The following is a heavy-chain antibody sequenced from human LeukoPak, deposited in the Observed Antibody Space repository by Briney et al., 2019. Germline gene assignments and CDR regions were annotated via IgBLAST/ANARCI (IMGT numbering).Heavy chain of an antibody. CDR3: AREYSSSSGSVSDY. CDR2: ISSSSSTI. CDR1: GFTFRSYN. J-gene: IGHJ4*02. D-gene: IGHD6-6*01. V-gene: IGHV3-48*02. Sequence: GGSLRLSCAASGFTFRSYNMNWVRQAPGKGLEWVSYISSSSSTIYYADSVKGRFTISRDNAKNSLYLRMNSLRDEDTAVYYCAREYSSSSGSVSDYWGQGTLVTVSS.